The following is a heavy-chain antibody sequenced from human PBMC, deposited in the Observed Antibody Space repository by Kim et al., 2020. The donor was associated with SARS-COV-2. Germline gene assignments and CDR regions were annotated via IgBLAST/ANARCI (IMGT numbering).Heavy chain of an antibody. J-gene: IGHJ3*02. D-gene: IGHD6-13*01. V-gene: IGHV3-13*01. CDR2: T. Sequence: TYYPGSGKGRFTISRENAKNSLYLQMNSLRAGDTAVYYCAKLASNDAFDIWGQGTMVTVSS. CDR3: AKLASNDAFDI.